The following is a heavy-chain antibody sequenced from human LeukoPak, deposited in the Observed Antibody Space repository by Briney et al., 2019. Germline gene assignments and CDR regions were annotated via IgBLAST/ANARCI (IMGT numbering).Heavy chain of an antibody. J-gene: IGHJ6*03. Sequence: PSETLSLTCAVYGGSFSGYYWSWIRQPPGKGLEWIGEINHSGSTNYNPSLKSRVTISVDTSKNQFSLKLSSVTAADTAVYYRALYYYDSSGYPRGYYYMDVWGKGTTVTVSS. V-gene: IGHV4-34*01. CDR2: INHSGST. CDR3: ALYYYDSSGYPRGYYYMDV. CDR1: GGSFSGYY. D-gene: IGHD3-22*01.